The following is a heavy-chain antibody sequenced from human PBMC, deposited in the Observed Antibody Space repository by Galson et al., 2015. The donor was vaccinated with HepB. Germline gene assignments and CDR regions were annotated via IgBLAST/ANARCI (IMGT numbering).Heavy chain of an antibody. CDR2: IIPIFGTA. Sequence: SVKVSCKASGGTFSSYAISWVRQAPGQGLEWMGGIIPIFGTANYAQKFQGRVTITADKSTSTAYMELSSLRSEDTAVYYCARLPVRGDQYNWNPWGQGTLVTVSS. CDR3: ARLPVRGDQYNWNP. D-gene: IGHD1-20*01. CDR1: GGTFSSYA. J-gene: IGHJ5*02. V-gene: IGHV1-69*06.